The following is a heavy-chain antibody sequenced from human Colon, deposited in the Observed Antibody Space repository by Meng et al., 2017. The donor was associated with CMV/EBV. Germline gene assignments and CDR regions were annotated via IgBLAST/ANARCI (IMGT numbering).Heavy chain of an antibody. V-gene: IGHV3-30-3*01. J-gene: IGHJ6*02. D-gene: IGHD6-6*01. Sequence: GESLKISCAASGFTFSRNAMHWVRQAPGKGLEWVAVITYDGYNKYYADSVKGRFTISRDSSKNTMFLQVNSLRTEDTAVYYCARSLRDYSTSSNYYYYGLDVWGQGTTVTVSS. CDR3: ARSLRDYSTSSNYYYYGLDV. CDR1: GFTFSRNA. CDR2: ITYDGYNK.